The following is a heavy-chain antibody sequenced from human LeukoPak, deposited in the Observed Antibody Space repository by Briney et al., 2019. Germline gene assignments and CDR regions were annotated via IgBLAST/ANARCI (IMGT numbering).Heavy chain of an antibody. CDR2: IYYSGST. Sequence: SETLSLTCTVSGGSISSYYWSWIRQPPGKGLEWIGYIYYSGSTNYNPSLKSRVTISVDTSKNQFSLKLSSVTAADTAVYYCARGKRTAIVQYYFDYWGQGTLVTVSS. J-gene: IGHJ4*02. V-gene: IGHV4-59*01. D-gene: IGHD5-18*01. CDR1: GGSISSYY. CDR3: ARGKRTAIVQYYFDY.